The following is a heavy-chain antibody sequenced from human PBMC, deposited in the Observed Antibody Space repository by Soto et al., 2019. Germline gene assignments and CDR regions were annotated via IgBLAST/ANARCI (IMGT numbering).Heavy chain of an antibody. V-gene: IGHV4-31*03. Sequence: QVQLQESGPGLVKPSQTLSLTCSVSGDSIRGGGHYWNWIRQFPGKGLEWIGYVYHSGSTHYNPSLRGRLTISIGTAKNQFSLRLISVTAADTALYFCARDTGLAPTVWGYWGHGAQVTGSS. D-gene: IGHD7-27*01. CDR3: ARDTGLAPTVWGY. CDR1: GDSIRGGGHY. CDR2: VYHSGST. J-gene: IGHJ4*03.